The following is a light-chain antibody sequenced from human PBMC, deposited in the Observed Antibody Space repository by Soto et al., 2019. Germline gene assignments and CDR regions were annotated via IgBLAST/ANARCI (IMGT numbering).Light chain of an antibody. CDR3: SSYTTSSLYV. CDR1: SNDIGAYNF. Sequence: QSALTQPASVSGSPGQSITISCTGTSNDIGAYNFVSWYQQHPGKAPKLMIYDVSNRPSGLSNRFSGSESGSTASLTISGLQAEDEADYYCSSYTTSSLYVFGTGTKLTVL. V-gene: IGLV2-14*03. CDR2: DVS. J-gene: IGLJ1*01.